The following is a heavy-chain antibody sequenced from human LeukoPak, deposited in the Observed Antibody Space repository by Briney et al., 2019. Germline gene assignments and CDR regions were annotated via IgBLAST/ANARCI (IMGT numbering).Heavy chain of an antibody. D-gene: IGHD5-18*01. CDR1: GASISSGNW. CDR3: ARPRGYSYGNDAFDI. J-gene: IGHJ3*02. Sequence: SETLSLTCAVSGASISSGNWWIWVRQPPGKGLEWIGEIYHTGSTNYNPSLKSRVTISVDKSKNQFSLKLSSVTAADTAVYYCARPRGYSYGNDAFDIWGQGTMVTVSS. CDR2: IYHTGST. V-gene: IGHV4-4*02.